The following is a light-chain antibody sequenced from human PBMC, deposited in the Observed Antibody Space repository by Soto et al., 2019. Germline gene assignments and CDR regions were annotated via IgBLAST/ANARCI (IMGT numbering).Light chain of an antibody. CDR1: QSVSSY. CDR3: QQSYSTPLT. J-gene: IGKJ4*01. Sequence: DIQMTQSPSSLSASVGDRVTITCRASQSVSSYVNWYQQKPGRAPKLLIYAASSLQSGVPSRFSGSGSGTDFTLTISSLQPEDFATYYCQQSYSTPLTFGGGTKVEIK. CDR2: AAS. V-gene: IGKV1-39*01.